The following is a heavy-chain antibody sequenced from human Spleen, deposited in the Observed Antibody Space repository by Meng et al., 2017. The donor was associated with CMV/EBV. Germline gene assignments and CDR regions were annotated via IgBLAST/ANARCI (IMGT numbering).Heavy chain of an antibody. CDR3: ARDGRSSGWGYWFDP. CDR1: GYTVTGYY. CDR2: SNPNSGGT. V-gene: IGHV1-2*02. D-gene: IGHD6-19*01. J-gene: IGHJ5*02. Sequence: SGYTVTGYYMHWGRQAAGQGLEWMGWSNPNSGGTNYAEKFQGRVTMTRDTSISTAYMELSRLRSDGTAVYYCARDGRSSGWGYWFDPWGQGTLVTVSS.